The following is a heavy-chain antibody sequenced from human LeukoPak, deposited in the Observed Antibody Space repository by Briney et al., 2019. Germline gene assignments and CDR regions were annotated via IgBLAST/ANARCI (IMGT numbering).Heavy chain of an antibody. J-gene: IGHJ4*02. CDR2: IYHSGTT. CDR1: GGSISSSSYY. V-gene: IGHV4-39*01. Sequence: PSETLSLTCTVSGGSISSSSYYWGWIRQPPGKGLEWIGNIYHSGTTYCNPSLKSRVTMSVDTSKNQFSLRLSSVTAADTAVYYCARQIPGFFFDYWGQGTLVTVSS. CDR3: ARQIPGFFFDY. D-gene: IGHD2-21*01.